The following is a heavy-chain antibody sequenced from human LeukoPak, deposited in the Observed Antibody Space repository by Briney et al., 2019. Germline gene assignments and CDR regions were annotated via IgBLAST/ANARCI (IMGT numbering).Heavy chain of an antibody. CDR2: IIPIFGTA. Sequence: SVKVSCKASGGTFSSYAISWVRQAPGQGLEWMGGIIPIFGTANYAQKFQGRVTITADESTSTAYMELSSLRSEDTAVYYCARRECSSSSAFQYYYGMDVWGQGTTVTVSS. D-gene: IGHD6-6*01. V-gene: IGHV1-69*13. J-gene: IGHJ6*02. CDR1: GGTFSSYA. CDR3: ARRECSSSSAFQYYYGMDV.